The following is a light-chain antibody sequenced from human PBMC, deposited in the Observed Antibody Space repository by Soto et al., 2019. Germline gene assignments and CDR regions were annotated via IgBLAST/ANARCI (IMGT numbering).Light chain of an antibody. V-gene: IGLV2-14*03. J-gene: IGLJ2*01. CDR3: SSYTSSNTVI. CDR2: DVR. CDR1: SSDVGGYNY. Sequence: QSALTHPASVSGSPGQSITISCTGTSSDVGGYNYISWYQQHPGKAPKFIIYDVRNRPSGVSNRFSGSRSGNTASLTISGLQAEDEADYYCSSYTSSNTVIFGGGTKLTVL.